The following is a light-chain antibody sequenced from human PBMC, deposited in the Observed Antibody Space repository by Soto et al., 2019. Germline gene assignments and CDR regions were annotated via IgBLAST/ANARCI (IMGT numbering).Light chain of an antibody. CDR3: GAHHGSGSNFVSWV. V-gene: IGLV9-49*01. CDR1: SGYSNYK. J-gene: IGLJ3*02. CDR2: VGTGGIVG. Sequence: QLVLTQPPSASASLGASVTLTCTLSSGYSNYKVDWYQQRPGKGPRFVMRVGTGGIVGSKGDGIPDRFSVLGSGLNRYLTIKNIQEEDESDYHCGAHHGSGSNFVSWVFGGGTQLTGL.